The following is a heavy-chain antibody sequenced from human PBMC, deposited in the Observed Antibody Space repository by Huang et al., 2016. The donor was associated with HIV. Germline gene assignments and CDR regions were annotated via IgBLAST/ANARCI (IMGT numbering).Heavy chain of an antibody. CDR1: GFTFSSYA. CDR2: IRGGGAST. Sequence: EVHLLESGGGLVQPGGSLRLSCAASGFTFSSYAMSWVRQAAGKGRGWVAAIRGGGASTYYADSVKGRFTISRDNSKNRLYLQINSLRAEDTAVYYCAKVGSGAYYYDSSGYYYNYFDLWGRGTLVTVSS. CDR3: AKVGSGAYYYDSSGYYYNYFDL. D-gene: IGHD3-22*01. V-gene: IGHV3-23*01. J-gene: IGHJ2*01.